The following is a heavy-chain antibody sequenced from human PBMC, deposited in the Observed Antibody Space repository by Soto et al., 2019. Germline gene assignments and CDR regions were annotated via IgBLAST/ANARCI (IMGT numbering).Heavy chain of an antibody. CDR1: GFPFSNNA. J-gene: IGHJ4*02. CDR2: ISYDGTKN. D-gene: IGHD2-2*01. CDR3: ARGGECASTDCYRPFDN. V-gene: IGHV3-30-3*01. Sequence: PGGSLRLSCAASGFPFSNNAMHWVRRAPGKGLEWVAIISYDGTKNYYADSVEGRFTISRDNSKNTLYLQMNNVRPEDTAVYYCARGGECASTDCYRPFDNWGQGTVVTVSS.